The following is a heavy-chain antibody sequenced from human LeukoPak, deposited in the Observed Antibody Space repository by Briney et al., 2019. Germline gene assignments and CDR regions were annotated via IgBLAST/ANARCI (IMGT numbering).Heavy chain of an antibody. J-gene: IGHJ3*02. CDR2: IYYSGST. CDR1: GGSISSYY. V-gene: IGHV4-59*08. Sequence: SETLSLTCTVSGGSISSYYWSWIRQPPGKGLEWIGYIYYSGSTNYNPSLKSRVTISVDTSKNQFSLKLSSVTAADTAVYYCASLTWGDAFDIWGQGTMVTVSS. CDR3: ASLTWGDAFDI. D-gene: IGHD7-27*01.